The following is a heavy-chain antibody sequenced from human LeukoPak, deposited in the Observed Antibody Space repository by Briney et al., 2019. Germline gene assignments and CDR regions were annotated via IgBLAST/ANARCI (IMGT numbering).Heavy chain of an antibody. D-gene: IGHD6-6*01. Sequence: QPGGSLLLSCAASGFTFRNYWMHWVRQAPGKGLMWVSRIKSDGITTYYADSVRGRFTISRDNSKNTLYLQMNSLRAEDTAVYYCAASDYFHHWGQGTLVTVSS. CDR1: GFTFRNYW. V-gene: IGHV3-74*01. J-gene: IGHJ4*02. CDR2: IKSDGITT. CDR3: AASDYFHH.